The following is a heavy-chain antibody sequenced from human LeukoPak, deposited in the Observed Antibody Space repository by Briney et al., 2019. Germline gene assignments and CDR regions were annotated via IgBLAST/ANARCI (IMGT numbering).Heavy chain of an antibody. D-gene: IGHD3-10*01. J-gene: IGHJ5*02. CDR1: GFTFSSYA. Sequence: PGGSLRLSCAASGFTFSSYAMSWVRQAPGKGPEWVSAISGSGGSTYYADSVKGRFTMSRNNSKNTLYLQMNSLRAEDTAVYYCAKAGYGSGSYYNNWFDPWGQGTLVTVSS. V-gene: IGHV3-23*01. CDR3: AKAGYGSGSYYNNWFDP. CDR2: ISGSGGST.